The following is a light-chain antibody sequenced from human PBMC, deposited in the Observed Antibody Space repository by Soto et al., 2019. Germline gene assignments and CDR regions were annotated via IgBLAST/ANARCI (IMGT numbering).Light chain of an antibody. Sequence: DIQMTQSPSSLSASVGDRVTITCQASQDISNYLNWYQQKPGKAPKLLIYDASNLETGVPSRFSGSGSGTDLTFTISSLQPEDIATYYCQQTFSSPRTFGPGTKV. CDR3: QQTFSSPRT. CDR2: DAS. J-gene: IGKJ1*01. V-gene: IGKV1-33*01. CDR1: QDISNY.